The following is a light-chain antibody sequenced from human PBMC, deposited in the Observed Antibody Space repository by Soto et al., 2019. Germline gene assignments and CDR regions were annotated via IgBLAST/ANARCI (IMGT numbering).Light chain of an antibody. CDR1: QDINSW. CDR3: QQYNIYPLT. Sequence: DVQMTQSPSSLSASVGDRVTITCRASQDINSWLAWYQQKPGKAPKSLIYVASSLQTGVPLRFNGSGSGTVFTLTISSLQPEDSATYYCQQYNIYPLTFGGGTKVEIK. V-gene: IGKV1D-16*01. J-gene: IGKJ4*01. CDR2: VAS.